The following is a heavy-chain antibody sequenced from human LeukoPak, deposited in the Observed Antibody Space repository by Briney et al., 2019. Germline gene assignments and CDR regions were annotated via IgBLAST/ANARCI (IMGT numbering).Heavy chain of an antibody. CDR3: ARGMLSSAGYHWYYYMDV. J-gene: IGHJ6*03. D-gene: IGHD3-3*01. V-gene: IGHV3-74*01. CDR2: IDDDGTDT. Sequence: PGGSLRLSCVASGFTSGNYWMHWVRQAPGKGPGWVSRIDDDGTDTHYAVSVKGRFTISRDNAKNTLYLQMNSLRGEDTAVYYCARGMLSSAGYHWYYYMDVWGKGAMVTVS. CDR1: GFTSGNYW.